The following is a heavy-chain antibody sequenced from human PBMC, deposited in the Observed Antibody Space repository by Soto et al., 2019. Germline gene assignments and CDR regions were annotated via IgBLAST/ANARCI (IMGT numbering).Heavy chain of an antibody. D-gene: IGHD2-15*01. CDR1: GGSISSYY. CDR3: ARGSVGQYYYGMDV. V-gene: IGHV4-59*01. Sequence: PSETLSLTCTVSGGSISSYYWSWIRQPPGKGLEWIGYIYYSGSTNYNPSHKSRVTISVDTSKNQFSLKLSSVTAAETAVYYCARGSVGQYYYGMDVWGQGTTVTVSS. CDR2: IYYSGST. J-gene: IGHJ6*02.